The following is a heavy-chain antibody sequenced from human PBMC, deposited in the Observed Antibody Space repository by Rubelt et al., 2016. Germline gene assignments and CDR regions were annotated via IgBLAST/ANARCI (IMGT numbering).Heavy chain of an antibody. J-gene: IGHJ4*02. V-gene: IGHV1-2*06. CDR3: AREAGYGGNSAVLYVDY. Sequence: QVQLVQSGAEVKKPGASVKVSCKASGYTFTGYYMHWVRQAPGQGLEWMGRINPNSGGTNYAQQFQGRVTMTRDTSIRTAYMELSRLRSGDTAVYYCAREAGYGGNSAVLYVDYWGQGTLVTVSS. D-gene: IGHD4-23*01. CDR1: GYTFTGYY. CDR2: INPNSGGT.